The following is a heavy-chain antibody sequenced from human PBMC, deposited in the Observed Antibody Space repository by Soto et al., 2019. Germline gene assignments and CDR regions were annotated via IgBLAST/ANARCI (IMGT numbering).Heavy chain of an antibody. Sequence: QVQLVQSGAEVKKPGASVKVSCKASGYTFTSYDINWVRQATGQGLEWMGWMNPNSGNTGYAQKFQGRVTMTRNTSISTAYMELSSLRSEDTAVYYCARGQSTNPLLWWPNYYYYYGMDVWGQGTTVTVSS. CDR3: ARGQSTNPLLWWPNYYYYYGMDV. CDR1: GYTFTSYD. D-gene: IGHD2-21*01. J-gene: IGHJ6*02. CDR2: MNPNSGNT. V-gene: IGHV1-8*01.